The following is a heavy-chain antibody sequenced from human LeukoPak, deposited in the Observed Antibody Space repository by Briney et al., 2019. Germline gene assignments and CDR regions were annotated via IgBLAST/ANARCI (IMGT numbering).Heavy chain of an antibody. Sequence: GGSLRLSCVAPGFTFSSYWTYWVRQVLGEGLVWVARINPGESSITYADSVKGRFTISRDNAKNTLYLQMDSLRAEDTGVYYCARSNQADDYWGQGTLVTVSS. CDR1: GFTFSSYW. J-gene: IGHJ4*02. D-gene: IGHD1-14*01. V-gene: IGHV3-74*01. CDR3: ARSNQADDY. CDR2: INPGESSI.